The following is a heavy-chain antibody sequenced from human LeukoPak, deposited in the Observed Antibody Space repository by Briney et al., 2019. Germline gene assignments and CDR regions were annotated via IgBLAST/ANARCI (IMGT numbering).Heavy chain of an antibody. D-gene: IGHD3-10*01. Sequence: ASVKVSCKASGGTFSSYAISWVRQAPGQGLEWMGRIIPILGIANYAQKFQGRVTITADKSTSTAYMELSSLRSEDTAVYYCARGRGMVRGVIEDWFDPWGQGTLVTVSS. CDR2: IIPILGIA. CDR1: GGTFSSYA. V-gene: IGHV1-69*04. J-gene: IGHJ5*02. CDR3: ARGRGMVRGVIEDWFDP.